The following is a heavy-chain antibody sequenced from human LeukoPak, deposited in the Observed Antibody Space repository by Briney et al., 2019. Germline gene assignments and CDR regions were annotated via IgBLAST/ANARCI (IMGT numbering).Heavy chain of an antibody. V-gene: IGHV3-7*04. J-gene: IGHJ3*02. CDR1: GFTFSSYA. CDR3: ARDLRAMLWPGAFDI. D-gene: IGHD3-10*02. CDR2: IKQDGSEK. Sequence: GGSLRLSCAASGFTFSSYAMSWVRQAPGKGLEWVANIKQDGSEKYYVDPVKGRFTISRDNAKNSLYLQMNSLRAEDTAVYYCARDLRAMLWPGAFDIWGQGTMVTVSS.